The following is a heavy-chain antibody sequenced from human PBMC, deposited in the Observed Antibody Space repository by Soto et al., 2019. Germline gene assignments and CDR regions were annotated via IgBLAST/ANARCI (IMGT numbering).Heavy chain of an antibody. Sequence: SETLSLTCSVSGDSITNITYYWEWIRQPPGKGLEWLGSVYKSGSTYYNPSLKSRVTVSVDTAKNQFSLELDSVTAADTAVYYCASQRDGYSIDYWGQGSLVTVSS. J-gene: IGHJ4*02. CDR2: VYKSGST. V-gene: IGHV4-39*01. CDR3: ASQRDGYSIDY. D-gene: IGHD4-4*01. CDR1: GDSITNITYY.